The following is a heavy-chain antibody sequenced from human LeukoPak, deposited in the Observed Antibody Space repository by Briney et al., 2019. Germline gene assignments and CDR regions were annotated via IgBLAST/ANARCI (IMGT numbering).Heavy chain of an antibody. J-gene: IGHJ3*02. V-gene: IGHV1-8*01. CDR2: MNPNSGNT. CDR1: GYTFTSYD. D-gene: IGHD5-24*01. CDR3: ARIGRDSDAFDI. Sequence: GASVKVSCTASGYTFTSYDINWVRQATGQGLEWMGWMNPNSGNTGYAQKFQGRVTMTRNTSISTAYMELSSLRSEDTAVYYCARIGRDSDAFDIWGQGTMVTVSS.